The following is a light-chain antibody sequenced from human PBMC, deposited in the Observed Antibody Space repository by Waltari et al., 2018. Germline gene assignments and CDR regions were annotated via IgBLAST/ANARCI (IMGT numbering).Light chain of an antibody. V-gene: IGLV2-14*03. CDR3: SSYTSSGTYV. Sequence: QSALTQPASVSGSPGQSITISCTGTSSEVGGYNYVSWYQQHPGKAPKLMIYDVSSRPSGVSDRFSGSKSGNTASLTISGLQAEDEADYYCSSYTSSGTYVFGTGTKVSVL. J-gene: IGLJ1*01. CDR2: DVS. CDR1: SSEVGGYNY.